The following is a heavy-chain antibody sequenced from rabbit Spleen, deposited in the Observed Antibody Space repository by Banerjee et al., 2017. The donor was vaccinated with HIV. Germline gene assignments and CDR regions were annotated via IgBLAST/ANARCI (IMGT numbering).Heavy chain of an antibody. J-gene: IGHJ4*01. CDR1: GFSFNNDYV. CDR2: INSYTGKS. V-gene: IGHV1S40*01. D-gene: IGHD4-2*01. CDR3: ARAPYTVDYAADWLYFNF. Sequence: QSLEESGGGLVKPGASLTLTCKASGFSFNNDYVMCWVRQAPGKGLEWIACINSYTGKSVYANWAKGPFTISKTSSTTVTLQMTSLTAADTATYFCARAPYTVDYAADWLYFNFWGPGTLVTVS.